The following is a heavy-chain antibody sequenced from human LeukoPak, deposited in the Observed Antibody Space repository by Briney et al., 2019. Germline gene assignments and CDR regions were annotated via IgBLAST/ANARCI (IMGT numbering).Heavy chain of an antibody. CDR2: ISGSGGST. D-gene: IGHD3-10*01. Sequence: GGSLRLSCAASGFTFSSYAMSWVRQAPGKGLEWVSAISGSGGSTYYADSVKGRFTISRDNPKNTLYLQMNSLRAEDTAVYYCAKARGSGSRVDVWGQGTTVTVSS. J-gene: IGHJ6*02. CDR3: AKARGSGSRVDV. V-gene: IGHV3-23*01. CDR1: GFTFSSYA.